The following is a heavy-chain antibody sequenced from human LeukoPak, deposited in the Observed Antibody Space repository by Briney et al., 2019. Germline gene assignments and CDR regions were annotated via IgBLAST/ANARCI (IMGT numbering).Heavy chain of an antibody. J-gene: IGHJ4*02. Sequence: GGSLRLSCAAYGFTFSSYAMSWVRQAPGKGLEWVSVISGSGGSTYYADSVKGRFTISRDNSKNTLYLQMNSLRAEDTAVYYCAKVATMIVVVRGPLDYWGQGTLVTVSS. CDR1: GFTFSSYA. V-gene: IGHV3-23*01. D-gene: IGHD3-22*01. CDR3: AKVATMIVVVRGPLDY. CDR2: ISGSGGST.